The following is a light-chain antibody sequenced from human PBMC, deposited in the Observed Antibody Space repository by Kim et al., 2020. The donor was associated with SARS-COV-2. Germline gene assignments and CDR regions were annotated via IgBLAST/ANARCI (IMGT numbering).Light chain of an antibody. V-gene: IGKV1-27*01. CDR3: QKYNSVPRT. J-gene: IGKJ1*01. Sequence: DIQMTQSPSSLSASVGDRVTITCRASQGISSYLAWYQQKPGKVPRLLIYAASALQSGVPSRFSGSGSGTDFTLTISSLQPEDVATYYCQKYNSVPRTFGQGTKVDIK. CDR2: AAS. CDR1: QGISSY.